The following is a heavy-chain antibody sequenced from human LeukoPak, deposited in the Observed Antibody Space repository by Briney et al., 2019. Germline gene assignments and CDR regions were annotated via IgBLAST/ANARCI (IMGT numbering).Heavy chain of an antibody. V-gene: IGHV3-30*04. J-gene: IGHJ4*02. CDR3: ATAYYYDSSGSPAY. Sequence: PGRSLRLSCAASGFTLSSHASHWVRQAPGKGLEWVAVISYDGSNKYYADSVKGRFTISRDNSKNTLYLQMNSLRAEDTAVYYCATAYYYDSSGSPAYWGQGTLVTVSS. CDR1: GFTLSSHA. D-gene: IGHD3-22*01. CDR2: ISYDGSNK.